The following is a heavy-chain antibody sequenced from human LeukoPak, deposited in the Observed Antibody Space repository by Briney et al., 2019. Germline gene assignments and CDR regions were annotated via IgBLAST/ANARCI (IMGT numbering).Heavy chain of an antibody. V-gene: IGHV1-8*01. CDR3: ARGGYYYDSSGYSSNAFDI. J-gene: IGHJ3*02. D-gene: IGHD3-22*01. CDR1: GYTFTSYD. CDR2: MNPNSGNT. Sequence: ASVKVSCKASGYTFTSYDINWVRQATGQGLEWMGWMNPNSGNTGYAQKFQGRVTMTRSTSISTAYMELSSLRSEDTAVYYCARGGYYYDSSGYSSNAFDIWGQGTMVTVSS.